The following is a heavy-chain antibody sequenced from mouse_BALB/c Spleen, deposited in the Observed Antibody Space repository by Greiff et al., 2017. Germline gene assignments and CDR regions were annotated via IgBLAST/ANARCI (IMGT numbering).Heavy chain of an antibody. J-gene: IGHJ4*01. D-gene: IGHD2-4*01. CDR1: GFTFSSYT. V-gene: IGHV5-6-4*01. Sequence: EVMLVESGGGLVKPGGSLKLSCAASGFTFSSYTMSWVRQTPEKRLEWVATISSGGSYTYYPDSVKGRFTISRDNAKNTLYLQMSSLKSEDTAMYYCTREDDYDEGGYYYAMDYWGQGTSVTVSS. CDR2: ISSGGSYT. CDR3: TREDDYDEGGYYYAMDY.